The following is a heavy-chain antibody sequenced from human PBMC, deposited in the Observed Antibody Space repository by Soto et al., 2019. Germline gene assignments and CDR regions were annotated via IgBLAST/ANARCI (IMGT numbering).Heavy chain of an antibody. Sequence: SETLSLTCTVSGGSIISSSYYWGWIRQPPGKGLEWIGSIYYSGSTYYNPSLKSRVTISVDTSKNQFSLKLSSVTAADTAVYYCARELVDYGAQNWGQGTLVTVSS. J-gene: IGHJ4*02. CDR2: IYYSGST. D-gene: IGHD4-17*01. V-gene: IGHV4-39*02. CDR3: ARELVDYGAQN. CDR1: GGSIISSSYY.